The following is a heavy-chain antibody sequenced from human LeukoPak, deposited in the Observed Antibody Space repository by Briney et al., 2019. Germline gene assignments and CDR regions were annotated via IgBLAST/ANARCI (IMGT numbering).Heavy chain of an antibody. D-gene: IGHD6-13*01. J-gene: IGHJ4*02. CDR3: ARVVVATSRMIAAAGTWRYYFDY. Sequence: GASVKVSCKAPGYTFTSYGISWVRQAPGQGLEWMGWISAYNGSTNYAQKLQGRVTMTTDTSTSTAYMELRSLRSDDTAVYYCARVVVATSRMIAAAGTWRYYFDYWGQGTLVTVSS. CDR1: GYTFTSYG. CDR2: ISAYNGST. V-gene: IGHV1-18*01.